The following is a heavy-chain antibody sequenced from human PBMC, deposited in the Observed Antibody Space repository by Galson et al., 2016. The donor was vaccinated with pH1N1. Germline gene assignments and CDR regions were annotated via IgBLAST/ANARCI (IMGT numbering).Heavy chain of an antibody. CDR3: ASPMGHDYRALLTDY. Sequence: SVKVSCKASGYTFSGSYIHWVRQAPGQGLEWMGVIDPNNGGTNYAQKFQGRLTMTRDTSTSTVYIELSSLRSEDTAVYYCASPMGHDYRALLTDYWGQGTLVTVSS. J-gene: IGHJ4*02. V-gene: IGHV1-46*01. CDR1: GYTFSGSY. D-gene: IGHD4-11*01. CDR2: IDPNNGGT.